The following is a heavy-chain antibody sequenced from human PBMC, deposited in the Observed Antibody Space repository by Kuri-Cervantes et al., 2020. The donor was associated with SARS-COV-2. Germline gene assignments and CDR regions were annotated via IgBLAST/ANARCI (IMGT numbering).Heavy chain of an antibody. CDR3: ARGDIVVVPAARYNWFDP. CDR2: IYYSGST. CDR1: GGSISSYY. J-gene: IGHJ5*02. D-gene: IGHD2-2*01. Sequence: SETLSLTCTVSGGSISSYYWSWIRQPPGKGLEWIGYIYYSGSTNYNPSLKSRVTISVDTSKNQFSLKLSSVTAADTAVYYCARGDIVVVPAARYNWFDPWGQGTLVTVSS. V-gene: IGHV4-59*12.